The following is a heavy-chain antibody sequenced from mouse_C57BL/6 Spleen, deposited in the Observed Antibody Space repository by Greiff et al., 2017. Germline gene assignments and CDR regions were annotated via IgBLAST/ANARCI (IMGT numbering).Heavy chain of an antibody. CDR1: GYAFTNYL. J-gene: IGHJ2*01. D-gene: IGHD1-1*02. CDR2: INPGSGGT. Sequence: QVQLQQSGAELVRPGTSVKVSCKASGYAFTNYLIEWVKQRPGQGLEWIGVINPGSGGTNYNEKFKGKATLTADKSSSTAYMQLSILTSAYSAVYFCARLGGGLDYWGQGTTLTVSS. V-gene: IGHV1-54*01. CDR3: ARLGGGLDY.